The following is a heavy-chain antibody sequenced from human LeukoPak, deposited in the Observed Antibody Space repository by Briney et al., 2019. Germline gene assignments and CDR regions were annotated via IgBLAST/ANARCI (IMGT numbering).Heavy chain of an antibody. D-gene: IGHD1-26*01. CDR1: GYTFTTHD. V-gene: IGHV1-18*01. J-gene: IGHJ5*02. CDR2: ISAYNGQT. Sequence: ASVKVSCKASGYTFTTHDISWVRQAPGQGLEWMGWISAYNGQTDYVQKFQGRVTMTTDTSTSTAYMELRSLRSDDTAVYYCARMSPEEWENPWGQGTLVTVSS. CDR3: ARMSPEEWENP.